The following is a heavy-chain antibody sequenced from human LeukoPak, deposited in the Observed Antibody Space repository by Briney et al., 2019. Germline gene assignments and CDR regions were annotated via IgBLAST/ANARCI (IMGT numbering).Heavy chain of an antibody. CDR1: GYNFAGYY. V-gene: IGHV1-2*02. J-gene: IGHJ3*02. CDR3: ARPRVVAATTSHAAFDI. D-gene: IGHD2-15*01. CDR2: INPHTGGT. Sequence: ASVKVSCKASGYNFAGYYIHWVRQAPGQGLEWMGWINPHTGGTNYAQKFQGRVTMTRDASISTAYLQWSSLTASDTAMYFCARPRVVAATTSHAAFDIWGQGTLVSVSS.